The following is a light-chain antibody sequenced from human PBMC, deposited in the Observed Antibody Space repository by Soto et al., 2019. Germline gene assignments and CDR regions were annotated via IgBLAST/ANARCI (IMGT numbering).Light chain of an antibody. CDR1: QNIYIW. CDR3: QQYNALPTWT. CDR2: KAS. Sequence: DLQMTQSPSTLSASVGDRVTITCRASQNIYIWLAWYQKKPGKAPNLLIYKASTLQSGVPSRFSGNGSGTEFTLNITSLQPDDSPNYYCQQYNALPTWTLGQGSQVDIK. J-gene: IGKJ1*01. V-gene: IGKV1-5*03.